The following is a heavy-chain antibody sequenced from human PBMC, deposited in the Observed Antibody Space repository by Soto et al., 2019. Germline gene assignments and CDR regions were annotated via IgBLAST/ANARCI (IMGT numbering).Heavy chain of an antibody. V-gene: IGHV4-4*02. CDR3: ARLVATTQYYYYYMDV. CDR2: IYHSGST. CDR1: SGSISSSNW. D-gene: IGHD2-15*01. Sequence: SETLSLTCAVSSGSISSSNWWSWVRQPPGKGLEWIGEIYHSGSTNYNPSLKSRVTISVDKSKKQFSLRLSSVTAADTAVYYCARLVATTQYYYYYMDVWGKGTTVTVSS. J-gene: IGHJ6*03.